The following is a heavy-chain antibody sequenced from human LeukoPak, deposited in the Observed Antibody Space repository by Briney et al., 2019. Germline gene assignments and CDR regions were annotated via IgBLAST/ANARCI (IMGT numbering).Heavy chain of an antibody. Sequence: SQTLSLTCAISGDSVSSNSAAWTWIRQSPSRGLEWLGRTYHTSKWYNDYAVSVKSRITINPDTSKNQFSLQLRSVTPEDTAVYYCARDLTPGAAGGTSPFDCWGQGTLVTVSA. D-gene: IGHD6-13*01. CDR1: GDSVSSNSAA. CDR3: ARDLTPGAAGGTSPFDC. CDR2: TYHTSKWYN. V-gene: IGHV6-1*01. J-gene: IGHJ4*02.